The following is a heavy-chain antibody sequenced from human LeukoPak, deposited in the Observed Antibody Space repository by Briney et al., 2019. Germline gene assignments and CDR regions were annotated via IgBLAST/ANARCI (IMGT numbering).Heavy chain of an antibody. CDR2: ISGSGGST. CDR3: ARVDCSGGSCPGWFDP. Sequence: GGSLRLSCAASGFTFSSYAMSWVRQAPGKGLEWVSAISGSGGSTYYADSVKGRFTISRDNSKNTLYLQMNSLRAEDTAVYYCARVDCSGGSCPGWFDPWGQGTLVTVSS. CDR1: GFTFSSYA. V-gene: IGHV3-23*01. D-gene: IGHD2-15*01. J-gene: IGHJ5*02.